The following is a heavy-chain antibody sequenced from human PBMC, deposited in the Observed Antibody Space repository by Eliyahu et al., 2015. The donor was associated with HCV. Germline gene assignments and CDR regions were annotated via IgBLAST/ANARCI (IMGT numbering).Heavy chain of an antibody. J-gene: IGHJ5*02. Sequence: QVQLVQSGAEVKKPGAXXKVXCKASGYTFTGXYXXXVRQAPGQGLEWMGWINPNSGGTNYAQKFQGRVTMTRDTSISTAYMELSRLRSDDTAVYYCARDTLRLWFRELGIRNWFDPWGQGTLVTVSS. D-gene: IGHD3-10*01. CDR1: GYTFTGXY. CDR3: ARDTLRLWFRELGIRNWFDP. V-gene: IGHV1-2*02. CDR2: INPNSGGT.